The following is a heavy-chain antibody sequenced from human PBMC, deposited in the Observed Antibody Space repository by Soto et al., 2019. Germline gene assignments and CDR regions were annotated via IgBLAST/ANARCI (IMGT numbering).Heavy chain of an antibody. D-gene: IGHD2-2*01. CDR2: IRSKAYGGAT. Sequence: PGGSLRLSCTASGFTFGDYAMSWVRQAPGKGLEWVGFIRSKAYGGATEYAASVKGRFTISRDDSKSIAYLQMNSLRTEDTAVYYCTRGSHIVVVPAATSFDYWGQGTLVTFSS. J-gene: IGHJ4*02. CDR3: TRGSHIVVVPAATSFDY. CDR1: GFTFGDYA. V-gene: IGHV3-49*04.